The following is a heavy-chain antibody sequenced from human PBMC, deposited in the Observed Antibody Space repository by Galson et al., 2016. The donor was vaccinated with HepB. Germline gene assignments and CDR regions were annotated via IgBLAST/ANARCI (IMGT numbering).Heavy chain of an antibody. CDR2: INSDGSRT. J-gene: IGHJ5*02. CDR3: ARDSAAAGTKWFDA. Sequence: SLRLSCAASGFTFSSDWMYWVRQAPGKGLVWVSRINSDGSRTNYADSVKGRFTISRDNAKNTLYLQMNSLRAEDTAVYYCARDSAAAGTKWFDAWGQGTLVTVSS. D-gene: IGHD6-13*01. V-gene: IGHV3-74*01. CDR1: GFTFSSDW.